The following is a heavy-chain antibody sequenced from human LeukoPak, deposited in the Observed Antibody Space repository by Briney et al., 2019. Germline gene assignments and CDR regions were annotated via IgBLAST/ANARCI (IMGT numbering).Heavy chain of an antibody. J-gene: IGHJ4*02. CDR3: ARERGGDYPTRDFNY. CDR1: GGTFSSYA. V-gene: IGHV1-69*13. CDR2: IIPIFGTA. D-gene: IGHD2-21*02. Sequence: SVKVSCKASGGTFSSYAISWVRQAPGQGLEWMGGIIPIFGTANYAQKFQGRVTITADESTSTAYMELSSLRSEDTAVYYCARERGGDYPTRDFNYWAREPWSPSPQ.